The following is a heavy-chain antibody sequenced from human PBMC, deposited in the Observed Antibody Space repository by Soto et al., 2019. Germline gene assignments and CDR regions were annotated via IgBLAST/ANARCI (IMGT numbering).Heavy chain of an antibody. CDR1: GGSFSGYY. CDR3: ARGVFGGFYYDSSGYLYRPYYFDY. D-gene: IGHD3-22*01. V-gene: IGHV4-34*01. CDR2: INHSGST. J-gene: IGHJ4*02. Sequence: SETLSLTCAVYGGSFSGYYWSWIRQPPGKGLEWIGEINHSGSTNYNPSLKSRVTISVDTSKNQFSLKLSSVTAADTAVYYCARGVFGGFYYDSSGYLYRPYYFDYWGQGTLVTSPQ.